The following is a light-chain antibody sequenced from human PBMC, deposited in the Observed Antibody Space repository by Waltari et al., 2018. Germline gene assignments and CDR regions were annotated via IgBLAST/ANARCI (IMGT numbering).Light chain of an antibody. CDR2: ENT. V-gene: IGLV1-51*02. J-gene: IGLJ7*01. CDR3: GTWDSSLSGAV. CDR1: SSNIGNNF. Sequence: QSVLTQPPSVSAPPGQRVTISCSGRSSNIGNNFVSWYRQFPGTSPKLLIYENTERPSGIPGRFSGSKSGTSATLDITGLQAGDEADYYCGTWDSSLSGAVFGGGTHLTVL.